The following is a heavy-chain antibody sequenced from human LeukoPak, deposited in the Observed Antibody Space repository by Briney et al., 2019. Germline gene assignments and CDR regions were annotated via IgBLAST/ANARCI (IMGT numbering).Heavy chain of an antibody. D-gene: IGHD6-13*01. CDR2: ISYDGSNK. CDR3: AKVRQFTAATGTGLDY. Sequence: GGSLRLSCAASGFTFSSYAMHWVRQAPGKGLEWVAVISYDGSNKYYADSVKGRFTISRDNSKNTLYLQMNSLRAEDTAVYYCAKVRQFTAATGTGLDYWGQGTLVTVSS. J-gene: IGHJ4*02. V-gene: IGHV3-30*04. CDR1: GFTFSSYA.